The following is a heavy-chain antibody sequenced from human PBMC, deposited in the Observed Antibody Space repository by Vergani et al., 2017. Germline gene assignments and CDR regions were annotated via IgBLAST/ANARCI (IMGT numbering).Heavy chain of an antibody. D-gene: IGHD2-2*01. V-gene: IGHV3-23*01. CDR3: AKGVTDYQLPRGYYYYMDV. CDR1: GFTFSNSA. CDR2: ISGPGLST. J-gene: IGHJ6*03. Sequence: EVHLLESGGGLVQSGGSLRLSCAASGFTFSNSAVSWVRQAPGRGLAWVSSISGPGLSTYYADSVKGRFTISRDNSKNTLYLQMNSLRAEDTAVYYCAKGVTDYQLPRGYYYYMDVWGKGTTVTVSS.